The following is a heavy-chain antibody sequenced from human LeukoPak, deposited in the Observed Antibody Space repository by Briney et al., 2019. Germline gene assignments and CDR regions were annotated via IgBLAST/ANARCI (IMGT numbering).Heavy chain of an antibody. CDR3: ARDRRPELTGHSDAFDI. Sequence: ASVKVSCKASGYTFTSYYMHWVRQAPGQGLEWMGIINPSGGSTSYAQKFQGRVTMTRDTSTSTVYMELSSLRSEDTAVYYCARDRRPELTGHSDAFDIWGQGTVVTVSS. J-gene: IGHJ3*02. V-gene: IGHV1-46*01. CDR2: INPSGGST. CDR1: GYTFTSYY. D-gene: IGHD7-27*01.